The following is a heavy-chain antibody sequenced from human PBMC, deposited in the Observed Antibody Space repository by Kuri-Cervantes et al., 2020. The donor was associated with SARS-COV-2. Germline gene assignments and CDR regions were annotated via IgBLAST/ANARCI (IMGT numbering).Heavy chain of an antibody. Sequence: SETLSLTCTVSGGSISSYYWNWIRQPPGKGLEWIGYIYYSGSTNYNPSLKSRVTISVDTTKNQFPLKLSSVTAADTAVYYCARAHYSAGGYYNGLDYWGHGTLVTVSS. CDR1: GGSISSYY. J-gene: IGHJ4*01. CDR2: IYYSGST. V-gene: IGHV4-59*08. CDR3: ARAHYSAGGYYNGLDY. D-gene: IGHD3-10*01.